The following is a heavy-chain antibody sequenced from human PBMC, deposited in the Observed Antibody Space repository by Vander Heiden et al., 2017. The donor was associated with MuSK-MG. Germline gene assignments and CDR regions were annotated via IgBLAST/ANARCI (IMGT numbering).Heavy chain of an antibody. CDR3: VTEWLANSFDY. J-gene: IGHJ4*02. V-gene: IGHV3-21*06. CDR2: ITYSSSHI. Sequence: DVQLVESGGGLAQPGRSLRLSCAASGFIFSSRSMNWVRQAAGKGLEWVSSITYSSSHILYADAVKGRFTISRDNADNSVYLQMNSLKVEDTAIYYCVTEWLANSFDYWGQGTLVTVSS. CDR1: GFIFSSRS. D-gene: IGHD6-19*01.